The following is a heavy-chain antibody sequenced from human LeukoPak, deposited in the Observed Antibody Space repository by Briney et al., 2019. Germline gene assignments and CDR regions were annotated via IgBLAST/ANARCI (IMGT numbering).Heavy chain of an antibody. CDR3: ARCTTASIGWCNWLDP. D-gene: IGHD2-21*01. Sequence: GGSLRLSCAASGFTFSTYAMSWVRQAPGKGLAWVASVKSDGAGTHYADSVKGRSTISRDNSKNILYLQMNSLRAEDTAIYYCARCTTASIGWCNWLDPWGQGTLVTVSS. CDR2: VKSDGAGT. V-gene: IGHV3-23*01. CDR1: GFTFSTYA. J-gene: IGHJ5*02.